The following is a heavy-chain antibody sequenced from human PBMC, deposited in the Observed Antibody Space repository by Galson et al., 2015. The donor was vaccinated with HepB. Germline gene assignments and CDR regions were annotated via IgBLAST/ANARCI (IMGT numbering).Heavy chain of an antibody. D-gene: IGHD1-1*01. CDR3: ARGPRIQLERMDL. J-gene: IGHJ5*02. CDR2: IWYDDGSLK. Sequence: SLRLSCAASGFAFRNFGMHWVRQAPGKGPGWVAVIWYDDGSLKFYGDSVKGRFTISRDNSKNTLYLQMDSLRVEDTAVYYCARGPRIQLERMDLWGQGTLVTVSS. CDR1: GFAFRNFG. V-gene: IGHV3-33*01.